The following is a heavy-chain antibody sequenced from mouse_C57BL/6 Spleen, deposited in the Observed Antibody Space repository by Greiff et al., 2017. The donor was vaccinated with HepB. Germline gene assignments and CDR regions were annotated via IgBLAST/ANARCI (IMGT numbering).Heavy chain of an antibody. CDR3: AISGTRLDAMDY. CDR2: IDPSDSYT. D-gene: IGHD2-14*01. V-gene: IGHV1-69*01. J-gene: IGHJ4*01. Sequence: QVQLQQPGAELVMPGASVKLSCKASGYTFTSYWMHWVKQRPGQGLEWIGEIDPSDSYTNYNQKFKGKATLTVDKSSSTAYMQLSSLTSEDSAVYYCAISGTRLDAMDYWGQGTSVTVSS. CDR1: GYTFTSYW.